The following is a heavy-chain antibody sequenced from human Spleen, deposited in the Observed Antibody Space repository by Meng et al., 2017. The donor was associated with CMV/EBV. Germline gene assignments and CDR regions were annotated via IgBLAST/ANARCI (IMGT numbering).Heavy chain of an antibody. CDR3: ARGRGYCSGGSCYSYYYGMDV. Sequence: SETLSLTCAVYGGSFSGYYWSWVRQSSGKGLEWIGEIIHTGNTNYGPTLKSRVTISVDTSKNQFSLTVTSMTAADTAVYYCARGRGYCSGGSCYSYYYGMDVWGQGTTVTVSS. D-gene: IGHD2-15*01. CDR2: IIHTGNT. J-gene: IGHJ6*02. CDR1: GGSFSGYY. V-gene: IGHV4-34*01.